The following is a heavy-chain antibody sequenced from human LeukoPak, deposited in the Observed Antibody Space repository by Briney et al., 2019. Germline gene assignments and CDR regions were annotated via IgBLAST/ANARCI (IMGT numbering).Heavy chain of an antibody. CDR2: FYPADSDT. Sequence: GESLKISCKGSGFSFTSNWIGWVRQMPGKGLEWMGIFYPADSDTRYSPSFQGQVTISADTSINTAYLQWTSLKASDTAMYYCARDLDSRFDSWGQGTLVTVSS. D-gene: IGHD3-22*01. CDR1: GFSFTSNW. CDR3: ARDLDSRFDS. V-gene: IGHV5-51*01. J-gene: IGHJ4*02.